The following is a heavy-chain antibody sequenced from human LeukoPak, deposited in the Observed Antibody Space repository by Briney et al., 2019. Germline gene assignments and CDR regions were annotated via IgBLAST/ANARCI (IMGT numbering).Heavy chain of an antibody. Sequence: ASVKVSCKASGYTFTGYYMHWVRQAPGQGLEWMGWINPNSGGTNYAQKFQGRVTMTRDTSISTAYMELSRLRSDDTAVYYCARDLKAVAGTIYWGQGTLDTVSS. J-gene: IGHJ4*02. CDR1: GYTFTGYY. D-gene: IGHD6-19*01. CDR2: INPNSGGT. CDR3: ARDLKAVAGTIY. V-gene: IGHV1-2*02.